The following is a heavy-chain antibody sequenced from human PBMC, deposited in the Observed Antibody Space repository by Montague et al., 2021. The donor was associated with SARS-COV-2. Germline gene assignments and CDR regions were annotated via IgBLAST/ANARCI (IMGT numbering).Heavy chain of an antibody. CDR2: FDHSGDT. V-gene: IGHV4-59*11. Sequence: SETLSLTCSVTGGSISGHYWSWIRQPTGEGLEWIGNFDHSGDTKYNPSLKSRATISVDTSKNQFALRLHSVTAADTAVYYCAREFRIELWQTNWYFGLWGRGTLVTVSS. D-gene: IGHD3-16*01. CDR1: GGSISGHY. J-gene: IGHJ2*01. CDR3: AREFRIELWQTNWYFGL.